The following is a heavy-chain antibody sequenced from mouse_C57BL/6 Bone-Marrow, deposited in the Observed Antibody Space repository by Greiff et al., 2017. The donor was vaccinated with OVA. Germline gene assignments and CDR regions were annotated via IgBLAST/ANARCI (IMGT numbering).Heavy chain of an antibody. CDR1: GFSLTSYG. CDR3: ASLYDYDGYWYFDV. J-gene: IGHJ1*03. V-gene: IGHV2-2*01. CDR2: IWSGGST. D-gene: IGHD2-4*01. Sequence: VQLQQSGPGLVQPSQSLSITCTVSGFSLTSYGVHWVRQSPGKGLEWLGVIWSGGSTDYNAAFISRLSISKDNSKSQVFFKMNSLQADDTAIYYCASLYDYDGYWYFDVWGTGTTVTVST.